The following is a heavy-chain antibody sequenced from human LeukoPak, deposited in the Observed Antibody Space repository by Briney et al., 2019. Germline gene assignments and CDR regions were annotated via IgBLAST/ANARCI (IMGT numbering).Heavy chain of an antibody. Sequence: SETLSLTCAVYGESFVGYYWAWIRQPPGKGLEWIGEIDYTGSTNYNPSLKSRIKMSVDTSKNQFSVNLNSVTAADTAFYYCARRRIPATIAGSKLSSRFDTWGQGTLVTVSS. D-gene: IGHD5-12*01. CDR2: IDYTGST. V-gene: IGHV4-34*01. CDR1: GESFVGYY. J-gene: IGHJ1*01. CDR3: ARRRIPATIAGSKLSSRFDT.